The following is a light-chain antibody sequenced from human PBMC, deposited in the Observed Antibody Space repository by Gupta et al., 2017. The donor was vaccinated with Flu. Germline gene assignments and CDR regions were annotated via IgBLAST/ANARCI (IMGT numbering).Light chain of an antibody. V-gene: IGKV3-11*01. J-gene: IGKJ2*01. Sequence: EIATLSGRASQSVGTYLAWYQHTPGQTPRLLIYDASNMATGIPARFSGSGSGTDFTLTISSLEPEDFAVYYCQKRSNCPPYTFGQGTRLEI. CDR1: QSVGTY. CDR2: DAS. CDR3: QKRSNCPPYT.